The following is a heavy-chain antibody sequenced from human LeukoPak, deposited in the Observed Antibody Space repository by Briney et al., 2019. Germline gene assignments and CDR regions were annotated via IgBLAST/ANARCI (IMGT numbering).Heavy chain of an antibody. V-gene: IGHV3-21*01. Sequence: GGSLRLSCAASTFTFTTYSMIWVRQAPGKGLEWVSSISSTSSYIYYADSVRGRFTISRDNSKNTLYLQMNSLRAEDTAVYYCAKSTQLAQFDYWGQGTLVTVSS. CDR1: TFTFTTYS. CDR3: AKSTQLAQFDY. J-gene: IGHJ4*02. D-gene: IGHD6-13*01. CDR2: ISSTSSYI.